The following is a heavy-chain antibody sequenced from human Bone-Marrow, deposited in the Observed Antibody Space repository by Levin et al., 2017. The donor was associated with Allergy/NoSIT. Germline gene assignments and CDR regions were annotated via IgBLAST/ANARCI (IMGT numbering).Heavy chain of an antibody. Sequence: HTGGSLRLSCAASGFTFSSYAMHWVRQAPGKGLEWVALISYDGSNKYYADSVKGRFTISRDSSKSTLFLHMSSLRTEDSALYYCATDWSSSGLYWYFDFWGRGTLVTVSS. CDR3: ATDWSSSGLYWYFDF. J-gene: IGHJ2*01. CDR1: GFTFSSYA. V-gene: IGHV3-30-3*01. D-gene: IGHD6-19*01. CDR2: ISYDGSNK.